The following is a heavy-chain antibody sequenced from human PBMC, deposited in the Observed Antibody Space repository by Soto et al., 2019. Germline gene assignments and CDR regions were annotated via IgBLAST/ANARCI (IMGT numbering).Heavy chain of an antibody. CDR2: INWNGGST. CDR3: AKSHFNFTIFRVALDY. V-gene: IGHV3-20*04. CDR1: GFTFDDYA. J-gene: IGHJ4*02. Sequence: PGGSLRLSCAASGFTFDDYAMSWFRHAPGKGLEWVSGINWNGGSTGYADSVKGRFTISRDNSKNSLYLQMNSLRAEDTAVYYCAKSHFNFTIFRVALDYWGQGTLVPVSS. D-gene: IGHD3-3*01.